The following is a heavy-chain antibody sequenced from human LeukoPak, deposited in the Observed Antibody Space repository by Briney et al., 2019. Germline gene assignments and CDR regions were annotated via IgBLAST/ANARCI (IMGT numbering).Heavy chain of an antibody. V-gene: IGHV3-33*01. J-gene: IGHJ4*02. CDR3: ARDQAGTTNAIDY. CDR1: GFTFSDYG. CDR2: IWYDGSNK. Sequence: GGSLRLSCAASGFTFSDYGMYWVRQAPGKGLELVAVIWYDGSNKYYADSVKGRFTISRDNAKNTLYLQMNSLRAEDTAVYYCARDQAGTTNAIDYWRQGTLVTVSS. D-gene: IGHD1/OR15-1a*01.